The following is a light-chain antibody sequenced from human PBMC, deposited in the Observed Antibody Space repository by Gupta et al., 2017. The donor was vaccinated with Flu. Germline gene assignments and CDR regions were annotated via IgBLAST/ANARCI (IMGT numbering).Light chain of an antibody. CDR2: AAS. CDR3: QQSYSTPFT. CDR1: QRISSN. Sequence: PSSLSASVGDTVTITCRASQRISSNLNWYQHKTGKAPNLLIFAASDWQSGVPSRFSGSGSGTDFKLTISRLQTEDFATYYCQQSYSTPFTFGPGTKVEI. J-gene: IGKJ3*01. V-gene: IGKV1-39*01.